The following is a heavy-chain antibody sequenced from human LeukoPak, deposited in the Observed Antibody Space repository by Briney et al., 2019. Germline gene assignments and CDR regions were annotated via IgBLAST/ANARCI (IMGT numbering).Heavy chain of an antibody. V-gene: IGHV3-13*01. CDR3: ARAGYSGYDGKNYYYYGMDV. J-gene: IGHJ6*02. Sequence: GGSLRLSCAASGFTFSSYDMHWVRQATGKGLEWVSAIGTAGDTYYPGSVKGRFTISRENAKNSLYLQMNSLRAGDTAVYYSARAGYSGYDGKNYYYYGMDVWGQGTTVTVSS. CDR2: IGTAGDT. CDR1: GFTFSSYD. D-gene: IGHD5-12*01.